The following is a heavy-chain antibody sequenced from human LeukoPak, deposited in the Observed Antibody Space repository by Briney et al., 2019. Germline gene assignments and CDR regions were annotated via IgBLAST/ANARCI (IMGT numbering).Heavy chain of an antibody. D-gene: IGHD4-17*01. CDR1: GFTFSSYS. CDR2: ISSSSSYI. CDR3: ARDSGLTTVNTFDY. V-gene: IGHV3-21*01. Sequence: GGSLRLSCAASGFTFSSYSMNWVRQAPGKGLEWVSSISSSSSYIYYADSVKGRFTISRDNAKNSLYLQMNSLRAEDTAVYYCARDSGLTTVNTFDYWGQGTLVTVSS. J-gene: IGHJ4*02.